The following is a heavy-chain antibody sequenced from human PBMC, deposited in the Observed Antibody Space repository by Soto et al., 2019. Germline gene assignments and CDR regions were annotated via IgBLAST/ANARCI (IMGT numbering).Heavy chain of an antibody. CDR3: ARGVVIVGATNGMDV. CDR2: IYSGGST. V-gene: IGHV3-53*01. J-gene: IGHJ6*02. Sequence: PGGSLRLSCAASVFTVSSNYMSWVRQSPGKWLEWVSVIYSGGSTYYADSVKGRFTISIDNSKNTLYLQMNSMRADDKSVYYCARGVVIVGATNGMDVWGQGTTVSVYS. D-gene: IGHD1-26*01. CDR1: VFTVSSNY.